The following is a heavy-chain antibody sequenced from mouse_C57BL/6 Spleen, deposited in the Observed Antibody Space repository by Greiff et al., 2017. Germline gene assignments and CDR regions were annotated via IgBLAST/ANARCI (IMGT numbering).Heavy chain of an antibody. CDR2: FHPYNDDT. Sequence: QVQLQQSGAELVKPGASVKMSCKASGYTFTTYPIEWMKQNHGKSLAWIGNFHPYNDDTQYTEKFKGKATLTVEKSSSTVYLELSRLTSDDSAVYYGSRGRITRWDMDDWGTGTTVTVSS. CDR1: GYTFTTYP. CDR3: SRGRITRWDMDD. D-gene: IGHD2-4*01. V-gene: IGHV1-47*01. J-gene: IGHJ1*03.